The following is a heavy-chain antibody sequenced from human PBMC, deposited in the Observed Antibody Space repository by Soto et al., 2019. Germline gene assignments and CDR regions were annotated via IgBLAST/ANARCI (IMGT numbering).Heavy chain of an antibody. V-gene: IGHV4-59*08. J-gene: IGHJ4*02. CDR3: ARLNGLLVKGPLDY. Sequence: PSETLSLTCTVSGGSISSYYWSWIRQPPGKGLEWIGYIYYSESTNYNPSLKSRVTISVDTSKNQFSLKLSSVTAADTAVYYCARLNGLLVKGPLDYWGQGTLVTVS. CDR1: GGSISSYY. CDR2: IYYSEST. D-gene: IGHD2-15*01.